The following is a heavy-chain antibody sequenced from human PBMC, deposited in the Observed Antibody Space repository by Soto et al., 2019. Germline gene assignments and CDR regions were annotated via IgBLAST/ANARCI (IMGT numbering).Heavy chain of an antibody. CDR2: TYYRSKWYN. CDR3: ARSIAARRVYWFDP. V-gene: IGHV6-1*01. J-gene: IGHJ5*02. CDR1: GDSVSSNSAA. Sequence: SQTLSLTCAISGDSVSSNSAAWNWIRQSPSRGLEWLGRTYYRSKWYNDYAVSVKSRITINPDTSKNQFSLQLNSVTPEDTAVYCCARSIAARRVYWFDPWGQGTLVTVSS. D-gene: IGHD6-6*01.